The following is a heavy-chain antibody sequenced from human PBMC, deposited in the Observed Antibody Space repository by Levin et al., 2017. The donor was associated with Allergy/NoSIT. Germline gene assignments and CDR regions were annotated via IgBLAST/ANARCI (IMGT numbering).Heavy chain of an antibody. V-gene: IGHV3-21*01. D-gene: IGHD3-10*01. CDR2: IRSAGTYI. J-gene: IGHJ6*02. CDR3: ARGGGSRKGGLDV. CDR1: GFTLSGYT. Sequence: GESLKISCVASGFTLSGYTMHWVRQAPGKGLEWISSIRSAGTYIHYADSVKGRFTISRDNANNSVSLEMNTLRADDTALYFCARGGGSRKGGLDVWGQGTTVTVSS.